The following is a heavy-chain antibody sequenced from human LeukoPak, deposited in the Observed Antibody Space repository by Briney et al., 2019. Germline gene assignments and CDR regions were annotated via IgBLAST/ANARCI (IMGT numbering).Heavy chain of an antibody. J-gene: IGHJ4*02. CDR3: ARDQITMVRGVIIDLFDY. CDR2: IYYSGST. Sequence: PSETLSLTCTVSGGSISSSSYYWGWIRQPPGKGLEWIGSIYYSGSTYYNPSLKSRVTISVDTSKNQFSLKLSSVTAADTAVYYCARDQITMVRGVIIDLFDYWGQGTLVTVSS. V-gene: IGHV4-39*07. D-gene: IGHD3-10*01. CDR1: GGSISSSSYY.